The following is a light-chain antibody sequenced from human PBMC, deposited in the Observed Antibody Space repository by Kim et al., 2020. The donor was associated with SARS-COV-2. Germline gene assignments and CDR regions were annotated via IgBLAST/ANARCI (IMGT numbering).Light chain of an antibody. J-gene: IGKJ1*01. V-gene: IGKV3-11*01. CDR3: QQRSNWPT. CDR1: QSVSSY. CDR2: DAS. Sequence: SLSPGDRAPLSCRASQSVSSYFAWYQQKPGQAPRLLIYDASNRATGIPARFSGSGSGTDFTLTISSLEPEDFAVYYCQQRSNWPTFGQGTKVEIK.